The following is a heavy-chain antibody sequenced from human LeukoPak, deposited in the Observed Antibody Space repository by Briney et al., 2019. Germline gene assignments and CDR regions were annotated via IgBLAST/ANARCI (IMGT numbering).Heavy chain of an antibody. D-gene: IGHD2-21*01. CDR2: IFAGDSYT. J-gene: IGHJ2*01. V-gene: IGHV5-51*01. Sequence: GESLKISCKGSGYTFSDYWIAWVRRMPGKGLEWRGFIFAGDSYTRYSASFVGQVTISADKSGNTAYLHWSSLKASDTAMYYCARMPPRIPSRRYWYFDLWGRGTLVTVSS. CDR3: ARMPPRIPSRRYWYFDL. CDR1: GYTFSDYW.